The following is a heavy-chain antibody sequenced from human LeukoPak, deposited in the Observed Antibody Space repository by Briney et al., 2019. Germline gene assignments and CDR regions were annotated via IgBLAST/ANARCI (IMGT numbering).Heavy chain of an antibody. D-gene: IGHD6-13*01. CDR3: ARDGRGYSSSYNDY. CDR1: GFTFSSYW. CDR2: ISSSSSYI. V-gene: IGHV3-21*01. Sequence: GGSLRLSCAASGFTFSSYWMSWVRQAPGKGLEWVSSISSSSSYIYYADSVKGRFTIFRDNAKNSLYLQMNSLRAEDTAVYYCARDGRGYSSSYNDYWGQGTLVTVSS. J-gene: IGHJ4*02.